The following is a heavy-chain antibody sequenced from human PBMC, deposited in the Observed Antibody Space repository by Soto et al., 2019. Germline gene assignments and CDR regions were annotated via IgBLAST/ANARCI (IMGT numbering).Heavy chain of an antibody. CDR2: INAGNGNT. V-gene: IGHV1-3*01. CDR3: ARVGYCSGGSCCPPPFDY. CDR1: GYTFTSYA. Sequence: GASVKVSCKASGYTFTSYAMHWVRQAPGQRLEWMGWINAGNGNTKYSQKFQGRVTITRDTSASTAYMELSSLRSEDTAVYYCARVGYCSGGSCCPPPFDYWGQGTLVTVSS. D-gene: IGHD2-15*01. J-gene: IGHJ4*02.